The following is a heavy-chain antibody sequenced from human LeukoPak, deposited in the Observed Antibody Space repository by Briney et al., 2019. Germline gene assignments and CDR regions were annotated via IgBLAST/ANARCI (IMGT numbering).Heavy chain of an antibody. CDR3: ARPKMAVVTPLDY. Sequence: PGGSLRLSCAASGFIFSSYAMHWVRQAPGKGLEWVTGIAYDGSNKYYADSVKGRYTISRDNFKSTRYLHMNSLRAEDTAVYYCARPKMAVVTPLDYWGQGTLVTVSS. CDR1: GFIFSSYA. D-gene: IGHD4-23*01. V-gene: IGHV3-30*04. J-gene: IGHJ4*02. CDR2: IAYDGSNK.